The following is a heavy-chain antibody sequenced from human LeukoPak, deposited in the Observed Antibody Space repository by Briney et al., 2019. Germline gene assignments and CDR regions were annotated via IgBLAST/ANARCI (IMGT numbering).Heavy chain of an antibody. Sequence: SVKVSCKASGGTFSSYAISWLRQAPGQGLEWMGGIIPIFGTANYAQKFQGRVTITTDESTSTAHMELSSLRSEDTAVYYCASSVPAEECFDLWGRGTLVTVSS. J-gene: IGHJ2*01. CDR1: GGTFSSYA. CDR2: IIPIFGTA. V-gene: IGHV1-69*05. CDR3: ASSVPAEECFDL. D-gene: IGHD2-2*01.